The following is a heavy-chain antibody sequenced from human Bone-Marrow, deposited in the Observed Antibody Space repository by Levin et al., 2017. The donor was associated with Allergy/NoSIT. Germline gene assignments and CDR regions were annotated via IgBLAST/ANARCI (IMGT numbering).Heavy chain of an antibody. Sequence: GGSLRLSCAASGFTFSSYDMHWVRQATGRGLEWVSAIGTAADSYYSGSVKGRFTVSRDNAKNPFYLQMNSLRAGDTAVYYCARVALPRYCTSTSCSDSGYYFDYWGQGTLVAVSS. CDR1: GFTFSSYD. CDR2: IGTAADS. V-gene: IGHV3-13*04. CDR3: ARVALPRYCTSTSCSDSGYYFDY. D-gene: IGHD2-2*01. J-gene: IGHJ4*02.